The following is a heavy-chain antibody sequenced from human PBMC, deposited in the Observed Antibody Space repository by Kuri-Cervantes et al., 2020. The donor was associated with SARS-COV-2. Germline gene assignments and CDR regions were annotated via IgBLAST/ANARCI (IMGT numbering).Heavy chain of an antibody. D-gene: IGHD1-1*01. J-gene: IGHJ5*02. Sequence: LSLTCAASGFTFSSYAMHWVRQAPGKGLEWVSVIYSGGSTYYADSVKGRFTISRDNSKNTLYLQMNSLRAEDTAVYYCARVAKSGWNANNWFDPWGQGTLVTVSS. CDR1: GFTFSSYA. CDR2: IYSGGST. CDR3: ARVAKSGWNANNWFDP. V-gene: IGHV3-66*01.